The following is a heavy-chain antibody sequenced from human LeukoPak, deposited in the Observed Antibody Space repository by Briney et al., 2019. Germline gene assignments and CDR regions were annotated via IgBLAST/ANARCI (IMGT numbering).Heavy chain of an antibody. CDR1: GYTFTGYY. CDR2: INPNSGGT. J-gene: IGHJ5*02. V-gene: IGHV1-2*02. D-gene: IGHD6-19*01. Sequence: GASVKVSCKASGYTFTGYYMHWVRQAPGQGLEWMGWINPNSGGTNYAQKFQGRVTMTRDTSISTAYMELSRLRSDDTAIYYCARDVRSGWYLAGDWFDPWGQGTLVTVSS. CDR3: ARDVRSGWYLAGDWFDP.